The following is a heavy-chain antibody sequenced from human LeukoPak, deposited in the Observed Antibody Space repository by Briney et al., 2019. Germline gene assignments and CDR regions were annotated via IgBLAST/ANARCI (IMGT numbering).Heavy chain of an antibody. CDR3: ARDHDYGGFGY. J-gene: IGHJ4*02. V-gene: IGHV3-7*01. CDR2: IKQDGSEK. Sequence: GGSLRLSCAASGFTFSSYEMNWVRQAPGKGLEWVANIKQDGSEKYYVDSVKGRFTISRDNAKNSLYLQMNSLRAEDTAVYYCARDHDYGGFGYWGQGTLVTVSS. D-gene: IGHD4-17*01. CDR1: GFTFSSYE.